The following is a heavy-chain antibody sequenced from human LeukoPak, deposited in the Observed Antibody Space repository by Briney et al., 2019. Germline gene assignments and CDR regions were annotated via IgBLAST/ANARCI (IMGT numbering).Heavy chain of an antibody. CDR3: ARDPFIPGSDY. J-gene: IGHJ4*02. V-gene: IGHV3-66*01. CDR2: IYSGGST. D-gene: IGHD7-27*01. Sequence: GGSLRLSCAASGLTVSSNYMSWVRQAPGKGLEWVSVIYSGGSTYYADSVKGRFTISRDNSKNTLYLQMNSLRAEDTAVYYCARDPFIPGSDYWGQGTLVTVSS. CDR1: GLTVSSNY.